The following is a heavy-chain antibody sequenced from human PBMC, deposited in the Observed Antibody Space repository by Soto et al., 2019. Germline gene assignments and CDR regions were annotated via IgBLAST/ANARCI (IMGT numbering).Heavy chain of an antibody. D-gene: IGHD3-3*01. CDR2: MNPNSGNT. CDR3: ARGGDLEWLPHYYYYYGMDV. CDR1: GSPFPSYE. Sequence: GDSVKVSSQASGSPFPSYEINWVRQATVQVLEWMGWMNPNSGNTGYAQKFQGRVTMTRNTSISTAYMELSSLRSEDTAVYYCARGGDLEWLPHYYYYYGMDVWGQGNTVTASS. J-gene: IGHJ6*02. V-gene: IGHV1-8*01.